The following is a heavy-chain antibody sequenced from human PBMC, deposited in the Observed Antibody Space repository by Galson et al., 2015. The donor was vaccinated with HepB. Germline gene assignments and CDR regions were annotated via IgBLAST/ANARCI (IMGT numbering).Heavy chain of an antibody. V-gene: IGHV1-8*02. J-gene: IGHJ6*02. D-gene: IGHD1-14*01. Sequence: SVTVSCKASGSTFTGYYMHWVRQAPGQGLEWMGWMNPNSGNTGYAQKFQGRVTMTRNTSISTAYMELSSLRSEDTAVYYCARARYSKGMDVWGQGTTVTVSS. CDR2: MNPNSGNT. CDR1: GSTFTGYY. CDR3: ARARYSKGMDV.